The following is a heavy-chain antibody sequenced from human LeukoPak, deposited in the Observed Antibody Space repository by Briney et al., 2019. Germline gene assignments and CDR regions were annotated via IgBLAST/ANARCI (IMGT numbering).Heavy chain of an antibody. J-gene: IGHJ4*02. CDR2: INPSGGST. V-gene: IGHV1-46*01. CDR1: GYTLTSYY. Sequence: ASVKVSCKASGYTLTSYYMHWVRQAPGQGLEWMGIINPSGGSTSYAQKFQGRVTMTRDTSTSTVYMELSSLRSEDTAVYYCARDLYSSSWLALPGYYFDYWGQGTLVTVSS. CDR3: ARDLYSSSWLALPGYYFDY. D-gene: IGHD6-13*01.